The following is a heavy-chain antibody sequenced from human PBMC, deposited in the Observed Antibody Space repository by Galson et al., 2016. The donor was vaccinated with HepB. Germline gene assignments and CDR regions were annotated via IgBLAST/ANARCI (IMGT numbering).Heavy chain of an antibody. CDR2: ISAFNGNT. Sequence: SVKVSCKAFGYTFTNYGISWVRQAPGQGLEWMGWISAFNGNTNYVQNLQGRVTMTTDTSTTTVYMELRSLTSDDTAVYYCASCSAGSCYSGGYYYYGMDGWGKGTTVTVSS. CDR3: ASCSAGSCYSGGYYYYGMDG. J-gene: IGHJ6*04. CDR1: GYTFTNYG. V-gene: IGHV1-18*01. D-gene: IGHD2-15*01.